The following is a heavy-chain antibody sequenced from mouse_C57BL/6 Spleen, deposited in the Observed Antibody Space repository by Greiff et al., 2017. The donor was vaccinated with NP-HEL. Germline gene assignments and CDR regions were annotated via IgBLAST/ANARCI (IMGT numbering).Heavy chain of an antibody. CDR2: IYPGDGDT. CDR1: GYAFSSYW. Sequence: QVHVKQSGAELVKPGASVKISCKASGYAFSSYWMNWVKQRPGKGLEWIGQIYPGDGDTNYNGKFKGKATLTADKSSSTAYMQLSSLTSEDSAVYFCAREGNLPRVMDYWGQGTSVTVSS. J-gene: IGHJ4*01. CDR3: AREGNLPRVMDY. V-gene: IGHV1-80*01.